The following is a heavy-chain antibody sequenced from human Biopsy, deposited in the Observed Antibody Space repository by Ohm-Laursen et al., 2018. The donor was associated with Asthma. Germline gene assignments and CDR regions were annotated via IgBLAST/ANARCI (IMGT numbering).Heavy chain of an antibody. J-gene: IGHJ4*02. CDR2: IYHSGPT. Sequence: PGTLSLTWAVSGGSIISSSWWSWVRQTPGKGLEWIGEIYHSGPTNYNPSLKSRVTISIDASKNQFSLKLTSVTAADTAVYYCARGVDRVTGLLDHFDSWGQGTLVTVSS. CDR3: ARGVDRVTGLLDHFDS. CDR1: GGSIISSSW. D-gene: IGHD2-21*02. V-gene: IGHV4-4*03.